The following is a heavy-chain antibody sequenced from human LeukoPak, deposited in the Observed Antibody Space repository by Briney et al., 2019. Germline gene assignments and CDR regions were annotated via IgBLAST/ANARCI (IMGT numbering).Heavy chain of an antibody. CDR1: GGSISSYY. V-gene: IGHV4-4*07. J-gene: IGHJ5*02. CDR3: ARDYDFWSGPPT. D-gene: IGHD3-3*01. Sequence: PSETLSLTCTVSGGSISSYYWSWIRQPAGQGLEWIGRIFTSGSTNYNPSPKRRVTMSVDTSKNQYSLKLSSVTAADTAGYYCARDYDFWSGPPTWGQGTLVTVSS. CDR2: IFTSGST.